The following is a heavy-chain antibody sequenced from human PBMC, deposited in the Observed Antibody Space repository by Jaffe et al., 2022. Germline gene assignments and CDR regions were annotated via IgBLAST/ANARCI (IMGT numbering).Heavy chain of an antibody. D-gene: IGHD3-3*01. Sequence: EVQLVESGGGLVQPGRSLRLSCAASGFTFDDYAMHWVRQAPGKGLEWVSGISWNSGSIGYADSVKGRFTISRDNAKNSLYLQMNSLRAEDTALYYCAKDNTDDFWSGLLAGWGQGTLVTVSS. CDR2: ISWNSGSI. V-gene: IGHV3-9*01. CDR1: GFTFDDYA. CDR3: AKDNTDDFWSGLLAG. J-gene: IGHJ4*02.